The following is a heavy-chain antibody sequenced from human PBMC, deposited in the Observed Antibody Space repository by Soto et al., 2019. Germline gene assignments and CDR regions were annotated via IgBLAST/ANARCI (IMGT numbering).Heavy chain of an antibody. V-gene: IGHV4-59*01. J-gene: IGHJ4*02. CDR1: GGSISSYY. CDR2: IYYSGST. Sequence: SETLSLTCTVSGGSISSYYWSWIRQPPGKGLEWIGYIYYSGSTNYNPSLKSRVTISVDTSKNQFSLKLSSVTAADTAVYYCASGYGDYGYSINWGQGTLVTVSS. D-gene: IGHD4-17*01. CDR3: ASGYGDYGYSIN.